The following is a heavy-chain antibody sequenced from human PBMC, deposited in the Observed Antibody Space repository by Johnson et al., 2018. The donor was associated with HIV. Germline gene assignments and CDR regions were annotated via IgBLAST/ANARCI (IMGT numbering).Heavy chain of an antibody. CDR2: ISSSVSTI. D-gene: IGHD4-23*01. V-gene: IGHV3-11*04. Sequence: QVQLVESGGGLVKPGGSLRLSCVASGFTFSVYYMSWIRQAPGKGLEWVSYISSSVSTIYYADSVNGRFTISRDNAKNSLYLQMNSLRAEDTAVYYCARSEVTAPSPPAGAFDIWGQGTMVTVSS. CDR1: GFTFSVYY. CDR3: ARSEVTAPSPPAGAFDI. J-gene: IGHJ3*02.